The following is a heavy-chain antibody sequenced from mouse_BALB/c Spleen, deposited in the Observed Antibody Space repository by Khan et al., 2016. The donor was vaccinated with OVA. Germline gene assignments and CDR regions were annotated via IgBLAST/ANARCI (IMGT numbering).Heavy chain of an antibody. D-gene: IGHD2-3*01. J-gene: IGHJ1*01. CDR1: GFNIKDTY. Sequence: VQLQQSGAELVKPGASVKLSCTASGFNIKDTYLHWVKQRPEQGLEWIGRIAPANGNTQYDPTFQGKATIISDTSSNTSYLQLNSLTSEDTAVYYCARPSYDPRDFEVWGAGTTVTVSS. V-gene: IGHV14-3*02. CDR3: ARPSYDPRDFEV. CDR2: IAPANGNT.